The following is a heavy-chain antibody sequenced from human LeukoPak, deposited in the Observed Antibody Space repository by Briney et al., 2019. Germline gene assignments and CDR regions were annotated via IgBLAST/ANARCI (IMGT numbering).Heavy chain of an antibody. D-gene: IGHD1-26*01. CDR1: GFTFSSYS. CDR3: ARVIVFRGYMDV. Sequence: GGSLRLSCAASGFTFSSYSMNWVRQAPGKGLELVSSISSSSSYIYYADSVKGRFTISRDNAKNSLYLQMNSLRAEDTAVYYCARVIVFRGYMDVWGKGTTVTVSS. J-gene: IGHJ6*03. CDR2: ISSSSSYI. V-gene: IGHV3-21*01.